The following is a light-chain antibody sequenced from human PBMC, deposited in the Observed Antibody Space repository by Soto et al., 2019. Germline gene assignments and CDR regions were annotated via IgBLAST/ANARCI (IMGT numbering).Light chain of an antibody. J-gene: IGKJ1*01. CDR1: QSVSNN. CDR3: QQYGSSPRT. CDR2: GAS. V-gene: IGKV3-20*01. Sequence: EIVITQYPATLSLSPGDGATLSCRASQSVSNNLAWYHQKPGQAPRVLIYGASIRATGVPARFSGSGSGTDFTLTIRRLEPDEFAVYYCQQYGSSPRTFGQGTKVDIK.